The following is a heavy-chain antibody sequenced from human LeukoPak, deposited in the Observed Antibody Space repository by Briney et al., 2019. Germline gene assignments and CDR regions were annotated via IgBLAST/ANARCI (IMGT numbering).Heavy chain of an antibody. CDR2: ISDSGVGT. CDR3: AELGITMIGGV. D-gene: IGHD3-10*02. J-gene: IGHJ6*04. Sequence: GGSLRLSCAASGFTFSNYGMNWVRQAPGKGLEWVSAISDSGVGTYFADSVKGRFTISRDNSKNTLYLQMNSLRAEDTAVYYCAELGITMIGGVWGKGTTVTISS. CDR1: GFTFSNYG. V-gene: IGHV3-23*01.